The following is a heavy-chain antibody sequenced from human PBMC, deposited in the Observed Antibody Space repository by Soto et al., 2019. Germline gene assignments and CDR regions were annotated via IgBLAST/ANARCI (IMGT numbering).Heavy chain of an antibody. V-gene: IGHV1-69*01. CDR2: IIPIFGTA. CDR1: GGTFSSYA. J-gene: IGHJ4*02. D-gene: IGHD5-18*01. Sequence: QVQLVQSGAEVKKPGSSVKVSCKASGGTFSSYAISWVRQAPGQGLEWMGGIIPIFGTANYAQKFQGRVTITADESTSTAYMERSSLRSEVTGVYYCARGALSPFSYGPLDYCGQGTLVTVSS. CDR3: ARGALSPFSYGPLDY.